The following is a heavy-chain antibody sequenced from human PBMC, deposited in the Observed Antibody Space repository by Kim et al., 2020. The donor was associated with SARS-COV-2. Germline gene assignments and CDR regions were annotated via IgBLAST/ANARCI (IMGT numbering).Heavy chain of an antibody. CDR2: INPSGCST. V-gene: IGHV1-46*01. CDR1: GYTFTSYY. CDR3: ARENHHGEYGLYSVGYFFD. Sequence: ASVKVSCKASGYTFTSYYMHWVRQAPGQGLEWMGIINPSGCSTSYAQKFQGRVTMTRDTSTSTVYMELSSLRSADTAGYDCARENHHGEYGLYSVGYFFD. D-gene: IGHD4-17*01. J-gene: IGHJ4*01.